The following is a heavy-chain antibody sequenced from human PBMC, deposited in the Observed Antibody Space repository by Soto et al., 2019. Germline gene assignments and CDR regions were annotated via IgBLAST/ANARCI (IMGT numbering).Heavy chain of an antibody. D-gene: IGHD3-16*01. J-gene: IGHJ3*01. CDR2: TYKSNT. CDR3: ARGPTVGDF. V-gene: IGHV1-18*01. CDR1: GYSFTSYG. Sequence: QVQLVQSGAEVRKPGASVKVSCKAAGYSFTSYGITWVRQAPGQGLEWMGGTYKSNTNYAQKVQGRVTMTTDTSTSTAYMELRSLTSDDPAVYYCARGPTVGDFWGQGTLVTVSS.